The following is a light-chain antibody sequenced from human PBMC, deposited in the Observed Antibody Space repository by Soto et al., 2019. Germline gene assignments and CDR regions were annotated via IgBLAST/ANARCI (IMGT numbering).Light chain of an antibody. J-gene: IGKJ5*01. CDR3: QQRSNWPPIT. Sequence: EIVLPQSPGTLSLSPGERATLSCRASQSVSSYLAWYQQKPGQAPRLLIYDASNRATGIPARFSGSGSGTDFTLTISSLEPEDFAVYYCQQRSNWPPITFGQGTRLEI. CDR1: QSVSSY. V-gene: IGKV3-11*01. CDR2: DAS.